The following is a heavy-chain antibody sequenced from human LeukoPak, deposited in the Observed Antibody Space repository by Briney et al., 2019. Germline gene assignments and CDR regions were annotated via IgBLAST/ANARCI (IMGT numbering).Heavy chain of an antibody. Sequence: PGGSLRLSCAASGFTFSSYGMSWVRRAPGKGLEWVSAISGSVGSTYYADSVKGRFTISRDNSKNTLYLQMNSLRAEDAAVYYCAKDWEYCSGGSCRPYGGLDYWGQGTLVTVSS. CDR3: AKDWEYCSGGSCRPYGGLDY. J-gene: IGHJ4*02. CDR1: GFTFSSYG. D-gene: IGHD2-15*01. CDR2: ISGSVGST. V-gene: IGHV3-23*01.